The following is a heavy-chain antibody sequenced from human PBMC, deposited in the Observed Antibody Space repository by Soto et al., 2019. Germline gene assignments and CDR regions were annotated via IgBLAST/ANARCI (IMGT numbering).Heavy chain of an antibody. J-gene: IGHJ4*02. CDR2: IYYSGTT. Sequence: QVQLQESGPGLVKPSETLSLTCTVSRDSISSYYWNWIRQPPGKGLEWIGYIYYSGTTYYNPSLESRLTISIDTSKKQFSLRLTSVTAADTAVYYCATYDSSGLAFWGQGTLVTVSS. CDR1: RDSISSYY. CDR3: ATYDSSGLAF. V-gene: IGHV4-59*08. D-gene: IGHD3-22*01.